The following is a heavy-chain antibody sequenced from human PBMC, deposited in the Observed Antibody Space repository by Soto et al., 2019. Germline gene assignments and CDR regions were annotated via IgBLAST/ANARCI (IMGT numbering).Heavy chain of an antibody. J-gene: IGHJ4*02. CDR1: GGSFSGYY. V-gene: IGHV4-34*01. CDR2: INHSGST. Sequence: SETLSLTCAVYGGSFSGYYWSWIRQPPGKGLEWIGEINHSGSTNYNPSLKSRVTISVDTSKNQFSLKLSSVTAADTAVYYCASRRPSRVAARPLYYFDYWGQGXLVTVYS. CDR3: ASRRPSRVAARPLYYFDY. D-gene: IGHD6-6*01.